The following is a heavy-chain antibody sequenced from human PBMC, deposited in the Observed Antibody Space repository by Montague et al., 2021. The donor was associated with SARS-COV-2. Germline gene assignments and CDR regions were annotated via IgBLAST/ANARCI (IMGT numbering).Heavy chain of an antibody. D-gene: IGHD2-21*01. Sequence: SETLSLTCAVYGGSFSGYYWSWIRQPPGKGLEWIGEINHSGSTNYNPSLKSRVTISVDTSKNQLSLKLSSVTAADTAVYYCARVVGFDFDYWGQGTLVTVSS. CDR3: ARVVGFDFDY. J-gene: IGHJ4*02. CDR1: GGSFSGYY. V-gene: IGHV4-34*01. CDR2: INHSGST.